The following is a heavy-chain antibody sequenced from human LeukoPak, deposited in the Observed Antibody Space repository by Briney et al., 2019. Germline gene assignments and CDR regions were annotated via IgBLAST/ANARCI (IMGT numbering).Heavy chain of an antibody. J-gene: IGHJ4*02. CDR1: GFTFRNYG. Sequence: PGGSLRLSCAASGFTFRNYGMSWVRQAPGKGLEWVANIKQDGSEKYYVDSVKGRFTISRDNSKNTLYLQMNSLRAEDTAVYYCAKDGRYYYDSSGYYYFDYWGQGTLVTVSS. D-gene: IGHD3-22*01. CDR3: AKDGRYYYDSSGYYYFDY. CDR2: IKQDGSEK. V-gene: IGHV3-7*03.